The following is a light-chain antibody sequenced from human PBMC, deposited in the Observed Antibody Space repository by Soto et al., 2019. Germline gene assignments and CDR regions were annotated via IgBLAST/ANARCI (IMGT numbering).Light chain of an antibody. CDR1: QSVTSSF. Sequence: EIVLTQSPGTLSLSPGERATLFCRASQSVTSSFLAWYQQKPGQAPRLLIYDASTRATGIPDKFSGSGSGTDFTLTISRLEPEDFAVYYCQQYGSSPNTFGQGTRLEIK. V-gene: IGKV3-20*01. CDR2: DAS. CDR3: QQYGSSPNT. J-gene: IGKJ5*01.